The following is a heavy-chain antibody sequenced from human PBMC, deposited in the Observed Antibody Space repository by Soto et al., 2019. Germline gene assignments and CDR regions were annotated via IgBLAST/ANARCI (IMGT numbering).Heavy chain of an antibody. V-gene: IGHV3-23*01. CDR3: AKESRGTAPTVTGY. J-gene: IGHJ4*02. CDR1: GFTFSNYH. D-gene: IGHD1-1*01. Sequence: RGSLTLACTSPGFTFSNYHMSWFRQTPGKGLEWVSVIVGGGDSTYHADSVKGRFTISRDNSKNTLHLQMNSLRAEDTAVYFCAKESRGTAPTVTGYWGQGTLVTVSS. CDR2: IVGGGDST.